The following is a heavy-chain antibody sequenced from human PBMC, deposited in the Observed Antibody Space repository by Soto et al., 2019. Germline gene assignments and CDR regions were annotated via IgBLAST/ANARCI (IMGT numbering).Heavy chain of an antibody. J-gene: IGHJ6*03. V-gene: IGHV3-30*18. CDR1: GFTFSSYG. CDR3: AKDRDKFTDYYYYMDV. CDR2: ISYDGSNK. Sequence: QVQLVESGGGVVQPGRSLRLSYAASGFTFSSYGMHWVRQAPGKGLEWVAVISYDGSNKYYADSVKGRFTISRDNSKNTLYLQMNSLRAEDTAVYYCAKDRDKFTDYYYYMDVWGKGTTVTVSS.